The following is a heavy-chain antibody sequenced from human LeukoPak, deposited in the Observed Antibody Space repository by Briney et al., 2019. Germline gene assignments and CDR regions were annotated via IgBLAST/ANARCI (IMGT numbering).Heavy chain of an antibody. J-gene: IGHJ3*02. D-gene: IGHD6-19*01. V-gene: IGHV3-7*01. Sequence: GGSLRLSCAASGFTFSTYWMSWVRQAPGKGLGWVANIKQDGSATYYVDSVKGRFTISRDNAKNSLYLQMNSLRAEDTAVYFCARDQRHSSGSRTYAFDIWGQGTMVTVSS. CDR3: ARDQRHSSGSRTYAFDI. CDR1: GFTFSTYW. CDR2: IKQDGSAT.